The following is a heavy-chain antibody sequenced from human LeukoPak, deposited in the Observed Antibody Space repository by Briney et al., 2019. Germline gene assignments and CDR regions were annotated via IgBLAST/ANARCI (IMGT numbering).Heavy chain of an antibody. D-gene: IGHD6-19*01. J-gene: IGHJ4*02. CDR3: ARVGSSGWYVGY. Sequence: GGSLRLSCAASGFTFSTYGMHWVRQAPGKGLEWVAFVRYDGSKKYYTNSVKGRFTISRDNAKNSLYLQMNSLRAEDTAVYYCARVGSSGWYVGYWGQGTLVTVSS. CDR2: VRYDGSKK. V-gene: IGHV3-30*02. CDR1: GFTFSTYG.